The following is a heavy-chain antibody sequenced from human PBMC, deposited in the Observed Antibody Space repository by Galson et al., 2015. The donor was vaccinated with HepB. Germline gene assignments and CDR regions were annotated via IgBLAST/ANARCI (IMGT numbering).Heavy chain of an antibody. CDR2: INPNTGGT. D-gene: IGHD5-12*01. J-gene: IGHJ4*02. CDR1: GYTFTDYY. Sequence: SVKVSCKASGYTFTDYYMHWVRQAPGHGLEWMGRINPNTGGTNYAQKFQGRVTMTRDTSISTAYMELSRLRSDDTAVYFCSRGTGDVDMGYWGQGTLVTVSS. V-gene: IGHV1-2*06. CDR3: SRGTGDVDMGY.